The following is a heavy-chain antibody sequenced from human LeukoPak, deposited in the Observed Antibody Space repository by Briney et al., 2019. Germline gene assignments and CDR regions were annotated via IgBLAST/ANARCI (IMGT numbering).Heavy chain of an antibody. CDR2: ISGSGGST. Sequence: GGSLRLSCAASGFTFSSYAMSWVRQASGKGLEWVSAISGSGGSTYYADSVKGRFTISRDNSKNTLYLQMNSLRAEDTAVYYCAKDFCGGSCSNYYYYGMDVWGQGTTVTVSS. CDR1: GFTFSSYA. V-gene: IGHV3-23*01. J-gene: IGHJ6*02. CDR3: AKDFCGGSCSNYYYYGMDV. D-gene: IGHD2-15*01.